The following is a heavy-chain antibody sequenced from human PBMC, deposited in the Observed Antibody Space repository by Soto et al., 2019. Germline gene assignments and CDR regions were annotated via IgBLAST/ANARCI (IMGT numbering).Heavy chain of an antibody. Sequence: QVQLQETGPGLVKPSQTLALTCTVSGYSISSVGYYWSWIRQFPGRGLEWIGYIFYDGRTGYNPSLKSRISISVASSQSQFALRLSSGTAADTAVYFCAKEERSGYDVADYWGQGTLVTVSS. CDR3: AKEERSGYDVADY. CDR2: IFYDGRT. CDR1: GYSISSVGYY. V-gene: IGHV4-31*03. D-gene: IGHD3-3*01. J-gene: IGHJ4*02.